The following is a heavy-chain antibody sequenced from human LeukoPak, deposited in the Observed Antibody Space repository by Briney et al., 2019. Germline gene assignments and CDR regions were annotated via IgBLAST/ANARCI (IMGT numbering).Heavy chain of an antibody. CDR3: AGGVLTGGVRCLPWYFDL. Sequence: SETLSLTCTVSGGSFSNYYWGWIRQPAGKGLEWIGRIYTTGSTIYNPSLKSRVTMSVDTSKNQFSLKLSSVTAADTAVYYCAGGVLTGGVRCLPWYFDLWGRGTLVTVSS. J-gene: IGHJ2*01. D-gene: IGHD4-17*01. CDR1: GGSFSNYY. V-gene: IGHV4-4*07. CDR2: IYTTGST.